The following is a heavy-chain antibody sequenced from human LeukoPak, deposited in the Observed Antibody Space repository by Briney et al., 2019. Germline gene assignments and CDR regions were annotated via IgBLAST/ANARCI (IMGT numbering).Heavy chain of an antibody. CDR1: GYTFTGYY. V-gene: IGHV1-2*02. J-gene: IGHJ6*02. D-gene: IGHD6-19*01. CDR3: ARKAEYSSGWPLYYYYGMDV. Sequence: ASVKVSCKASGYTFTGYYMHWVRQAPGQGLEWMGWINPNSGGTNYAQKFQGRVTMTRDTSISTAYMELSRLRSDDTAVYYCARKAEYSSGWPLYYYYGMDVWGQGTTVTVSS. CDR2: INPNSGGT.